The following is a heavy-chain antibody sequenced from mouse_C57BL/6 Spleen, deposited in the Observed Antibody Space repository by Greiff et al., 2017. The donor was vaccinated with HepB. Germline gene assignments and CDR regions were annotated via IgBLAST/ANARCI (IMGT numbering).Heavy chain of an antibody. V-gene: IGHV1-50*01. J-gene: IGHJ2*01. CDR1: GYTFTSYW. CDR3: ASYYYGSSYGDY. Sequence: VQLQQPGAELVKPGASVKLSCKASGYTFTSYWMQWVKQRPGQGLEWIGEIDPSDSYTNYNQKFKGKATLTVDTSSSTAYMQLSSLTSEDSAVYYCASYYYGSSYGDYWGQGTTLTVSS. CDR2: IDPSDSYT. D-gene: IGHD1-1*01.